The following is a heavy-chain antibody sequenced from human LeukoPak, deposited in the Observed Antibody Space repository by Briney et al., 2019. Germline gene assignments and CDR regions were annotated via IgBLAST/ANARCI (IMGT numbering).Heavy chain of an antibody. J-gene: IGHJ4*02. V-gene: IGHV4-59*01. D-gene: IGHD6-19*01. Sequence: SETLSLTCTVSGGSISGYYWSWIRQPPGKGLEWIGFIYYSGATNYNPSLKSRVTISADTSKNQFSLKLSSVTAADTAVYYCARGMGIAVAKYYFDYWGQGTLVTVSS. CDR1: GGSISGYY. CDR2: IYYSGAT. CDR3: ARGMGIAVAKYYFDY.